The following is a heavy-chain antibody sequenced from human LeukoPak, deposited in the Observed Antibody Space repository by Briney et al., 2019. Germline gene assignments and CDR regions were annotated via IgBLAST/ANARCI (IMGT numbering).Heavy chain of an antibody. CDR2: ISYDGSNK. J-gene: IGHJ5*02. Sequence: GGSLRLSCAASGFTFSSYAMHWVRQAPGKGLEWAAVISYDGSNKYYADSVKGRFTFSRDNSKNTLYLQMNSLRAEDTAVYYCARGGYCSSTSCYSSPANWFDPWGQGTLVTVSS. CDR3: ARGGYCSSTSCYSSPANWFDP. D-gene: IGHD2-2*02. CDR1: GFTFSSYA. V-gene: IGHV3-30-3*01.